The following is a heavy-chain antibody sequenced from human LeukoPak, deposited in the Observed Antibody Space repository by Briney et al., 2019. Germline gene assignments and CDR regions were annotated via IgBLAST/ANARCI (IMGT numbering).Heavy chain of an antibody. J-gene: IGHJ4*02. D-gene: IGHD5-12*01. V-gene: IGHV3-49*03. CDR1: GFTFGDYA. CDR2: IRGKAYGGTT. Sequence: PGGSLRLSCTASGFTFGDYAMNWFRQAPGKGLEWVGFIRGKAYGGTTEYAASVKGRFTISRDDSKSIAYLQMNSLKTEDTAVYYCTRDSRDIVATVDYWGQGTLVTVPS. CDR3: TRDSRDIVATVDY.